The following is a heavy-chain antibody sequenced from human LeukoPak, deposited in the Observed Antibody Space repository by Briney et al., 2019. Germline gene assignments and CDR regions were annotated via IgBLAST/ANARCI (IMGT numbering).Heavy chain of an antibody. CDR3: ARRGGGFDY. CDR2: INPSGGST. V-gene: IGHV1-46*01. Sequence: RASVKVSCKASGYTFTGYYIHWVRQALGQGLEGMGIINPSGGSTSYAQKFQGRVSMTRDTSTSTVYMELSSLRSEDTAVYYCARRGGGFDYWGQGTLVTVSS. CDR1: GYTFTGYY. D-gene: IGHD3-16*01. J-gene: IGHJ4*02.